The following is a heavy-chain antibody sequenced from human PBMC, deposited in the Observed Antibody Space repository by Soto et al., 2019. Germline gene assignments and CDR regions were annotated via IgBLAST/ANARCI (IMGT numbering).Heavy chain of an antibody. J-gene: IGHJ4*02. CDR1: GGSFSGYY. CDR2: INHSGST. CDR3: ATETTVTTTPYFDY. Sequence: NPSETLSLTCAVYGGSFSGYYWSWIRQPPGKGLEWIGEINHSGSTNYNPSLKSRVTISVDTSKNQFSLKLSSVTAADTAVYYCATETTVTTTPYFDYWGQGTLVTVS. D-gene: IGHD4-17*01. V-gene: IGHV4-34*01.